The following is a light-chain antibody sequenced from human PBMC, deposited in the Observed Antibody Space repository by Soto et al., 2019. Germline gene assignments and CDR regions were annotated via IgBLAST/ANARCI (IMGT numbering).Light chain of an antibody. CDR1: QSVSTN. CDR3: QQYNNWPQT. Sequence: EIVMTQSPATLSVSPVERATFSCRASQSVSTNLAWYQQMPGQAPRLLIYGASTRAPGIPARFSGSGSGTDFTLTISGLQSEDFAVYYCQQYNNWPQTFGQGTKVDIK. CDR2: GAS. V-gene: IGKV3-15*01. J-gene: IGKJ1*01.